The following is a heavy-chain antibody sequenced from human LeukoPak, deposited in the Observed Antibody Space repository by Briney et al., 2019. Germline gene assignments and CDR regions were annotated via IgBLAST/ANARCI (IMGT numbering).Heavy chain of an antibody. D-gene: IGHD1-26*01. J-gene: IGHJ4*02. Sequence: GGSLRLSCAASGFTFSSYSMNWVRQAPGKGLEWVSSISSSSSYIYYADSVKGRFTISRDNAKNSLYLQMNSLRAEDTAVYYCARDQIVGTTFVPADYWGQGTLVTVSS. V-gene: IGHV3-21*01. CDR3: ARDQIVGTTFVPADY. CDR1: GFTFSSYS. CDR2: ISSSSSYI.